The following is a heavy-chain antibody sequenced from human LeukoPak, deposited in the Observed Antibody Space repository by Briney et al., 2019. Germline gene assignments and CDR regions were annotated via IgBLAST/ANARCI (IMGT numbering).Heavy chain of an antibody. V-gene: IGHV4-59*01. CDR1: GGSISSYY. J-gene: IGHJ3*02. CDR2: IFYSGRT. CDR3: ARDTYYYNNYTSWSDVFDI. D-gene: IGHD3-22*01. Sequence: SETLSLTCSVSGGSISSYYWNWIRQPPGKGLEWIGYIFYSGRTTYNPSLKSRVAMSVDTSKNQFSLKLSSVTAADTALYYCARDTYYYNNYTSWSDVFDIWGQGTMVTVSS.